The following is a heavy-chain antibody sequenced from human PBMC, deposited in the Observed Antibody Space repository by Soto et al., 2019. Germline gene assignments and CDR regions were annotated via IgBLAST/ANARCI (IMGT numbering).Heavy chain of an antibody. J-gene: IGHJ6*03. CDR2: IIPILGIA. V-gene: IGHV1-69*08. D-gene: IGHD2-2*01. Sequence: QVQLVQSGAEVKKPGSSVKVSCTASGGTFSSYTISWVRQAPGKGLEWMGRIIPILGIANYAQKFKGRVTITADKSTITAQMELSSLRSEDTAVYYCARDNSNVVVPAAIGSSYYYYYYMDVWGTGNTGTVSS. CDR3: ARDNSNVVVPAAIGSSYYYYYYMDV. CDR1: GGTFSSYT.